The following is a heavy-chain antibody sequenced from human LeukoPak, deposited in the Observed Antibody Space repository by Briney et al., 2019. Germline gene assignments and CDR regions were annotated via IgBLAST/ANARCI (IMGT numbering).Heavy chain of an antibody. CDR2: IYSDNT. D-gene: IGHD3-22*01. CDR1: GFTVSSNS. Sequence: PGGSLRLSCTVSGFTVSSNSMSWVRQAPGKGLEWGSFIYSDNTHYSDSVKGRFTISRDNSKNTLYLQMNSLRAEDTAVYYCARAYYHDSSDYYFPLDYWGQGTLVTVSS. CDR3: ARAYYHDSSDYYFPLDY. J-gene: IGHJ4*02. V-gene: IGHV3-53*01.